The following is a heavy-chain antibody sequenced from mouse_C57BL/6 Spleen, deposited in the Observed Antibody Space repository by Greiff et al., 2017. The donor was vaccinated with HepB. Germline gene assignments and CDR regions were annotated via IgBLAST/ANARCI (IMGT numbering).Heavy chain of an antibody. D-gene: IGHD1-1*01. CDR3: ARPYYYGTWYFDV. CDR2: IYPRDGST. CDR1: GYTFTSYD. V-gene: IGHV1-85*01. J-gene: IGHJ1*03. Sequence: VQLQQSGPELVKPGASVKLSCKASGYTFTSYDINWVKQRPGQGLEWIGWIYPRDGSTKYNEKFKGKATLTVDTSSSTAYMELHSLTSEDSAVYFCARPYYYGTWYFDVWGTGTTVTVSS.